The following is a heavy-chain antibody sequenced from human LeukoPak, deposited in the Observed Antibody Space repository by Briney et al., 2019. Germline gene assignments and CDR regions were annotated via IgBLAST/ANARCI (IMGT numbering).Heavy chain of an antibody. V-gene: IGHV3-20*01. Sequence: GGSLRLSCAASGLMFDEYGMSWVRQVPGKGLEWVCGINRIGSITVCADSVKGRFTISRDNSMNTLYLQINSLRAEDTAVYTCAKDRSFQIRGFDVNWFDPWGQGTLVTVSS. CDR2: INRIGSIT. CDR3: AKDRSFQIRGFDVNWFDP. CDR1: GLMFDEYG. D-gene: IGHD3-10*01. J-gene: IGHJ5*02.